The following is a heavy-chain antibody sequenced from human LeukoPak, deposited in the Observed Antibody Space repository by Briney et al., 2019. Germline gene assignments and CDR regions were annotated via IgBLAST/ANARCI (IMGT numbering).Heavy chain of an antibody. D-gene: IGHD3/OR15-3a*01. Sequence: SETLSLTCTVSGGSINSYYWSWIRQPPGKGLEWIGYIYYSGSTNYNPSLKSRVTISVDTSKNQFSLNLSSVTAADTAVYYCARQEIGLRSFDPWGQGTLVTVSS. CDR2: IYYSGST. CDR1: GGSINSYY. J-gene: IGHJ5*02. V-gene: IGHV4-59*08. CDR3: ARQEIGLRSFDP.